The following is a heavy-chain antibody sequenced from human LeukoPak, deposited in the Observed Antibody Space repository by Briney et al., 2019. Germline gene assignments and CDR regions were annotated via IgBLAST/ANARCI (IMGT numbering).Heavy chain of an antibody. D-gene: IGHD3-22*01. V-gene: IGHV3-23*01. CDR3: AKSYRTYYYDSSGYENWFDP. J-gene: IGHJ5*02. Sequence: GGSLRLSCAASGFTFSSYAMSWVRQAPGKGLEWVSAISGSGGSTYYADSVKGRFTISRDNSKNTLYLQMNSLRAEDTAVYYCAKSYRTYYYDSSGYENWFDPWGQGTLVTVSS. CDR1: GFTFSSYA. CDR2: ISGSGGST.